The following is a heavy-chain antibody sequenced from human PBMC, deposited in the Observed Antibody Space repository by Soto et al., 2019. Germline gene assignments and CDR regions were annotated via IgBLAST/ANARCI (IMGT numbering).Heavy chain of an antibody. D-gene: IGHD5-18*01. CDR3: ARPTFYTAMVPD. J-gene: IGHJ4*02. Sequence: SETLSLTCTVSGVSISSSSYYWGWIRQPPGKGLEWIGSIYYSGSTYYNPSLKSRVTISVDTSKNQFSLKLSSVTAADTAVYYCARPTFYTAMVPDWGQGTLVTVSS. CDR1: GVSISSSSYY. V-gene: IGHV4-39*01. CDR2: IYYSGST.